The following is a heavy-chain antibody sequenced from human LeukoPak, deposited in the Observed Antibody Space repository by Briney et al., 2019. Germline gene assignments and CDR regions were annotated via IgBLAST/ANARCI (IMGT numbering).Heavy chain of an antibody. J-gene: IGHJ5*02. D-gene: IGHD3-10*01. CDR2: IYYSGST. Sequence: SETLSLTCTVSGGSISSYYWSWIRQPPGKGLEWIGYIYYSGSTNYKPSLKSRATISVDTSKNQFSLKLSSVTAADTAVYYCARGGYYGSGNDFRFDPWGQGTLVTVSS. V-gene: IGHV4-59*01. CDR3: ARGGYYGSGNDFRFDP. CDR1: GGSISSYY.